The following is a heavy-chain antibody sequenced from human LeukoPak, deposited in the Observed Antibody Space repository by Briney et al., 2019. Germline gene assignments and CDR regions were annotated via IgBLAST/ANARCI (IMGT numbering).Heavy chain of an antibody. D-gene: IGHD6-13*01. V-gene: IGHV1-69*01. CDR3: ARDGGIAAHY. CDR1: GCTFSSCA. Sequence: SVKVSCKASGCTFSSCAISWVRQAPGQGLEWMGGIIPIFGTANYAQKFQGKVTITADESTSTAYMELSSLRSEDTAVYYCARDGGIAAHYWGQGTLVTVSS. CDR2: IIPIFGTA. J-gene: IGHJ4*02.